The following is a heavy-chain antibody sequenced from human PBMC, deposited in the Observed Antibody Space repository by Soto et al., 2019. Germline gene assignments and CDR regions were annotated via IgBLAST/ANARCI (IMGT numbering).Heavy chain of an antibody. J-gene: IGHJ5*02. CDR2: IRRHTSVT. CDR3: VKDRIVVVPAARWNWFAP. CDR1: GLTLSTSS. D-gene: IGHD2-2*01. Sequence: PGGSLRLSCAAFGLTLSTSSMNWVRQAPGRGLEWISYIRRHTSVTAYADSVRGRFTISRDSAKNSLYLQMDSLRAEDTAVYYCVKDRIVVVPAARWNWFAPWGQGTLVTVS. V-gene: IGHV3-48*01.